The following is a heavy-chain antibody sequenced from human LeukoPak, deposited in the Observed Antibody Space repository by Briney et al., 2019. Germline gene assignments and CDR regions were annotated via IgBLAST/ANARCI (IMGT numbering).Heavy chain of an antibody. CDR3: AEAFNYGSGYNYKTFDS. CDR2: ITGTDGST. CDR1: GFTFSYYA. D-gene: IGHD3-10*01. J-gene: IGHJ4*02. Sequence: GGSLRLSCAASGFTFSYYAMSWVRQAPGEGLEWVSGITGTDGSTYYADSVKGRLTISRDNSKSTLYLQMNSLRAEDTALYYCAEAFNYGSGYNYKTFDSWGQGTLVTVSS. V-gene: IGHV3-23*01.